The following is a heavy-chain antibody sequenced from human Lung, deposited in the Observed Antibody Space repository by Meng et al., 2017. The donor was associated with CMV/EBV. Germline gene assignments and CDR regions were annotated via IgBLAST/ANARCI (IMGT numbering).Heavy chain of an antibody. D-gene: IGHD2-15*01. CDR1: GYTFTSYD. J-gene: IGHJ5*02. CDR2: MNPNSGNT. CDR3: ARGYCSGGSCPVFDP. V-gene: IGHV1-8*01. Sequence: AEVKRTAVSVKGSCKAFGYTFTSYDINLVRQATGQGLEWMGWMNPNSGNTGYAQKFQGRVTMTRNTSISTAYMELSSLRSEDTAVYYCARGYCSGGSCPVFDPWGQGTLVTVSS.